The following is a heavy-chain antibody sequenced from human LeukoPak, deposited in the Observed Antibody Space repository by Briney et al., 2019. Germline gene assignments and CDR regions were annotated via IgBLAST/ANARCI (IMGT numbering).Heavy chain of an antibody. V-gene: IGHV5-51*01. Sequence: GESLKISCKGSGYSFTSYWIGWVRQMPGKGLEWMGIIYPGDSNTRYSPSFQGQVTISADKSISTAYLQWSSLKASDTAMYYCARRAPAARGYFDYWGQGTLVTVSS. J-gene: IGHJ4*02. CDR3: ARRAPAARGYFDY. CDR2: IYPGDSNT. D-gene: IGHD2-2*01. CDR1: GYSFTSYW.